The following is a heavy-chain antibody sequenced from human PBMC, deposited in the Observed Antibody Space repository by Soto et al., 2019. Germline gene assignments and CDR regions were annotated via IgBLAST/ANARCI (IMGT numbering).Heavy chain of an antibody. D-gene: IGHD2-2*01. J-gene: IGHJ6*02. CDR1: GFTFSSYG. CDR2: IWYDGSNK. V-gene: IGHV3-33*01. CDR3: ARELGYCSSTSCCKGYYAMDL. Sequence: GGSLRLSCAASGFTFSSYGMHWVRQAPGKGLGWVAVIWYDGSNKYYADSVKGRFIISRDNSKNTLYLQMNSLRAEDTAVYYCARELGYCSSTSCCKGYYAMDLWGPGTTLIASS.